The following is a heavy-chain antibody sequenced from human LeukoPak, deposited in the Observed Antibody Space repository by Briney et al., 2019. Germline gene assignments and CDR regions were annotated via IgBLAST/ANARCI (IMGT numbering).Heavy chain of an antibody. D-gene: IGHD1-26*01. CDR3: ARDWGGSYYNWFDP. CDR1: GHTFTGYY. V-gene: IGHV1-2*02. J-gene: IGHJ5*02. Sequence: ASVKVSCKASGHTFTGYYMHWVRQAPGQGLEWMGWINPNSGGTNYAQKFQGRVTMTRDTSISTAYMELSRLRSDDTAVYYCARDWGGSYYNWFDPWGQGTLVTVSS. CDR2: INPNSGGT.